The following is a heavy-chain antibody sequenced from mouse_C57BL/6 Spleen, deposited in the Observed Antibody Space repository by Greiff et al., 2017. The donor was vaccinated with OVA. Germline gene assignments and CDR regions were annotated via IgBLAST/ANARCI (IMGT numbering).Heavy chain of an antibody. J-gene: IGHJ1*03. CDR3: ARNSGEDVGV. V-gene: IGHV1-55*01. CDR1: GYTFTSYW. CDR2: IYPAGSST. Sequence: QVQLQQPGAELVNPGSSVKMSCKASGYTFTSYWITWVKQRPGQGLEWIGNIYPAGSSTNYNEKFKSKATLTVDTSSSTAYMQLSSLTSEDSAVYYCARNSGEDVGVWGTGTTVTVSS.